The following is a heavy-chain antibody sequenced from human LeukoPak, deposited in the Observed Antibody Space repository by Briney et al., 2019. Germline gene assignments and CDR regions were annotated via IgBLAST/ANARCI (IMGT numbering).Heavy chain of an antibody. V-gene: IGHV6-1*01. CDR2: TFYRCMWYN. Sequence: QALSHTRVISRDSVSSNSADSNWIRKSPSRGLECLGRTFYRCMWYNDYAVSVKSRITIHPDTSKNQCSLQLNSVTPEATAVYYCARATSRKPQWLVREFDYWGQGTLVTVSS. CDR3: ARATSRKPQWLVREFDY. J-gene: IGHJ4*02. D-gene: IGHD6-19*01. CDR1: RDSVSSNSAD.